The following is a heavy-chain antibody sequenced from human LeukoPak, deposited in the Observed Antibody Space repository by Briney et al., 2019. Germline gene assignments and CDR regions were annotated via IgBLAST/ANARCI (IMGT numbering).Heavy chain of an antibody. Sequence: WASVTVSCMASGYTFTNYAMHWVRQAPGQRLEWMGWINVADGATNYSQKFQGRFTSTRDTSATTAYMELSSLRSEDTAVYYCARGFHITMVQGVSPGPHNWFDPWGQGTLVTVSS. J-gene: IGHJ5*02. CDR3: ARGFHITMVQGVSPGPHNWFDP. CDR2: INVADGAT. D-gene: IGHD3-10*01. CDR1: GYTFTNYA. V-gene: IGHV1-3*01.